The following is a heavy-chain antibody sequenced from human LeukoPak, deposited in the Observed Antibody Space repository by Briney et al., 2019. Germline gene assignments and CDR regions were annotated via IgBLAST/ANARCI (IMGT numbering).Heavy chain of an antibody. CDR1: GGTLSSYA. V-gene: IGHV1-69*04. Sequence: ASVKVSCKASGGTLSSYAISWVRQAPGQGLEWMGRIIPILGIANYAQKFQGRVTITADKSTSTAYMELSSLRSEDTAVYYCARAGAVAGTYDAFDIWGQGTMVTVSS. D-gene: IGHD6-19*01. CDR3: ARAGAVAGTYDAFDI. J-gene: IGHJ3*02. CDR2: IIPILGIA.